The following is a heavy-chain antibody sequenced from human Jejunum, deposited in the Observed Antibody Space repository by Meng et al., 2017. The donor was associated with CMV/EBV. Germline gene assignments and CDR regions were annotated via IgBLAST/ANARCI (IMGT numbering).Heavy chain of an antibody. J-gene: IGHJ4*02. D-gene: IGHD5-18*01. CDR3: ARTGGYTYGLGN. V-gene: IGHV3-53*01. Sequence: ELQVVECGGGLIQPGRSLRLSCAASGFTVSSNYMSWVRQAPGKGLEWVSHIYADGSTYYADSVKGRFTISRDNPKNTLYLQMNTLRAEDTAVFYCARTGGYTYGLGNWGQGTLVTVSS. CDR2: IYADGST. CDR1: GFTVSSNY.